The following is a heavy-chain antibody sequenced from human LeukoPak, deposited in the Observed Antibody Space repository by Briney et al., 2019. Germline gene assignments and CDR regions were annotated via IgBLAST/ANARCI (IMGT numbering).Heavy chain of an antibody. CDR1: GFTFSDYY. V-gene: IGHV3-11*01. CDR3: ARVGSYSSSSYYYYYMDV. D-gene: IGHD6-6*01. J-gene: IGHJ6*03. Sequence: GGSLRLSCAASGFTFSDYYMSWIRQAPGKGLEWVSYISSSGSTIYYADSVKGRFTISRDNAKNSLYLQMNSLRAEDTAVYYCARVGSYSSSSYYYYYMDVWGRGTTVTVSS. CDR2: ISSSGSTI.